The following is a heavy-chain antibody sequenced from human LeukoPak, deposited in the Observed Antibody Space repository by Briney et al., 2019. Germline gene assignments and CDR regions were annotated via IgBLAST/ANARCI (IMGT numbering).Heavy chain of an antibody. CDR3: ARDRSYRFDS. D-gene: IGHD1-26*01. Sequence: GGSLRLSCAASGFTFSSYAMHWVRQAPGKGLEWVAVISYDGSDKYYADSVKGRFTISRDNSKNTLYLQMNSLRAEDTAVYYCARDRSYRFDSWGQGTLVTVSS. J-gene: IGHJ4*02. CDR2: ISYDGSDK. V-gene: IGHV3-30*04. CDR1: GFTFSSYA.